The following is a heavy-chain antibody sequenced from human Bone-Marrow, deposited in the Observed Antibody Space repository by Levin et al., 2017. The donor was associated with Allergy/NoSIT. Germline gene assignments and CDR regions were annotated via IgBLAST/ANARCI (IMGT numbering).Heavy chain of an antibody. CDR1: GFSFSRFW. CDR3: ARDGTKGYCSDGSCVWARGWFDP. J-gene: IGHJ5*02. CDR2: IKEDGSET. V-gene: IGHV3-7*01. D-gene: IGHD2-15*01. Sequence: GESLKISCAASGFSFSRFWMSWVRQGPGKGLEWVANIKEDGSETYHVDSVKGRFTISRDNVKNSLYLQMNSLRVEDTAVYYCARDGTKGYCSDGSCVWARGWFDPWGQGTLVTVSS.